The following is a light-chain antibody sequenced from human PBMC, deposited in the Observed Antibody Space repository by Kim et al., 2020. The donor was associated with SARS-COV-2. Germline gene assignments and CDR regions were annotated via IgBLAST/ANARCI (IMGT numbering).Light chain of an antibody. V-gene: IGKV3-15*01. J-gene: IGKJ1*01. Sequence: EIVMTQSPATLSVSPGERATLSCRASQSVSSNLAWYQQKPGQAPRLLIYGASTRATGIPARFSSSGSGTEFTLTISSLQSEDFAVYYWQQYNNRPRTFGQGTKVDIK. CDR3: QQYNNRPRT. CDR2: GAS. CDR1: QSVSSN.